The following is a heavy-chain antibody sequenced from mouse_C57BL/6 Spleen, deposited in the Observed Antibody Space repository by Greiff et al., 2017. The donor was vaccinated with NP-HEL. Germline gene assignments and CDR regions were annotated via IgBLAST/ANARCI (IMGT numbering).Heavy chain of an antibody. J-gene: IGHJ1*03. D-gene: IGHD2-4*01. V-gene: IGHV1-20*01. CDR2: INPYNGDT. Sequence: EVQLQQSGPELVKPGDSVKISCKASGYSFTGYFMNWVMQSHGKSLEWIGRINPYNGDTFYNQKFKGKATLTVDKSSSTAHMELRSLTSEDSAVYYCAVGDYDGDWYFDVWGTGTTVTVSS. CDR3: AVGDYDGDWYFDV. CDR1: GYSFTGYF.